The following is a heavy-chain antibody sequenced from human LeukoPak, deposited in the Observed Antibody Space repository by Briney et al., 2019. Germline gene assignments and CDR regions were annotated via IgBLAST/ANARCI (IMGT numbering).Heavy chain of an antibody. CDR3: ATWFRELILDY. CDR2: IESSANNYVT. CDR1: GFIFSGSV. V-gene: IGHV3-73*01. Sequence: PGGSLRLSCAASGFIFSGSVMYWVRQASGKGLEWVGRIESSANNYVTAYDASVKGRFSISRDDSKKMAYLQMNSLKIEDTAVYYCATWFRELILDYWGQGILVTVSS. J-gene: IGHJ4*02. D-gene: IGHD3-10*01.